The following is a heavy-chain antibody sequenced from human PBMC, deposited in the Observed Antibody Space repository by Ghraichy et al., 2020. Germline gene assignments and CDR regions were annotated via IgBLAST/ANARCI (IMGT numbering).Heavy chain of an antibody. CDR1: GFTLSDYY. CDR3: ARGTRLSGNYWVDY. V-gene: IGHV3-72*01. CDR2: SRNKANSYTT. J-gene: IGHJ4*02. D-gene: IGHD1-26*01. Sequence: GGSLRLSCAASGFTLSDYYMDWVRQAPGKGLEWVGRSRNKANSYTTEYVASVKGRFTISRDDSKNSLYLQMSSLKTEDTAMYYCARGTRLSGNYWVDYWGQGTLVTVSS.